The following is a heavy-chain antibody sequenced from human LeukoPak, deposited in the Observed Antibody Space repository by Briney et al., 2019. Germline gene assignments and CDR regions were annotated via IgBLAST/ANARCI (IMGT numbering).Heavy chain of an antibody. V-gene: IGHV3-30-3*01. CDR1: GFTFSSYA. Sequence: GGSLRLSRAVSGFTFSSYAMHWVRQAPGKGLEWVAVISYDGSNKYYADSVKGRFTISRDNSKNTLYLQMNSLRAEDTAVYYCARDRYYGSGSYGVYYYYGMDVWGQGTTVTVSS. J-gene: IGHJ6*02. CDR3: ARDRYYGSGSYGVYYYYGMDV. D-gene: IGHD3-10*01. CDR2: ISYDGSNK.